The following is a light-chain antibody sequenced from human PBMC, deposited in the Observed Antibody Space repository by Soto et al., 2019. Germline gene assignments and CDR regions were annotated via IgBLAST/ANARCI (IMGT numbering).Light chain of an antibody. V-gene: IGKV1-27*01. Sequence: DIQMTQSPSSLSASVGDRVTITCRASQGISSYLAWYQQKPGKVPKLLIYAASTLQSGVPSRLSGSGSGTDFTLTISSLQPEDVATYYCQKYNSAPLTFGGGTKVDIK. CDR2: AAS. J-gene: IGKJ4*01. CDR1: QGISSY. CDR3: QKYNSAPLT.